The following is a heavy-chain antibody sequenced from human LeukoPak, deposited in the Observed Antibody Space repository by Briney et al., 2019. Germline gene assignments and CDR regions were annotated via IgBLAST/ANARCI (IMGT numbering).Heavy chain of an antibody. CDR1: GYTFSGNF. CDR2: INPNTGGT. J-gene: IGHJ4*02. D-gene: IGHD2-2*01. Sequence: VASVKVSCKASGYTFSGNFIHWVRQAPGLGLEWMGWINPNTGGTNSAEKFQGRVTLTRDTSLTTAYMELTRLRSDDTAVYYCARDPPAYPCTTTRCYPEVDYWGQGTLVTVSS. CDR3: ARDPPAYPCTTTRCYPEVDY. V-gene: IGHV1-2*02.